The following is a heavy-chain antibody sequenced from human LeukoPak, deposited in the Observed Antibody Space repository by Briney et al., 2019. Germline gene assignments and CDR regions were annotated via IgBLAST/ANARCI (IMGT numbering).Heavy chain of an antibody. CDR1: GFTFSSYS. J-gene: IGHJ6*03. V-gene: IGHV3-21*01. CDR2: ISSSSSYI. CDR3: ARRGMNIVVVPATTYYYYYYMDV. Sequence: GGSLRLSCAASGFTFSSYSMNWVRQAPGKGLEWVSSISSSSSYIYYADSVKGRFTISRDNAKNSLYLQMNSLRAEDTAVYYCARRGMNIVVVPATTYYYYYYMDVWGKGTTVTISS. D-gene: IGHD2-2*01.